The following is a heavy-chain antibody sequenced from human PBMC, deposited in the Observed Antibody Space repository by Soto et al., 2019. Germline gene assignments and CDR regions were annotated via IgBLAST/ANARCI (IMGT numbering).Heavy chain of an antibody. CDR1: GFTFSSYA. J-gene: IGHJ4*02. V-gene: IGHV3-23*01. CDR3: AKSSGWYYGDYGPYYFDY. Sequence: EVQLLESGGGLVQPGGSLRLSCAASGFTFSSYAMSWVRQAPGKGLEWVSAISGSGGSTYYADSVKGRFTISRDNSKNTLYLQMNSLRAEDTAVYYCAKSSGWYYGDYGPYYFDYWGQGTLVTVSS. D-gene: IGHD4-17*01. CDR2: ISGSGGST.